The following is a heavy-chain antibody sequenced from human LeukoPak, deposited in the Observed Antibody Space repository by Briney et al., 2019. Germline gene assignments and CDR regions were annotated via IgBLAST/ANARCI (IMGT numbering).Heavy chain of an antibody. V-gene: IGHV4-31*03. CDR1: GGSISSGEYY. CDR2: IYYSGST. D-gene: IGHD6-13*01. Sequence: SETLSLTCTVSGGSISSGEYYWSWIRPSPGKGLEWVGYIYYSGSTYYNPSPKSRVTISVDTSKNQFSLKLSSVTAADTAVYYCARDRIAGRWFDPWGQGTLVTVSS. J-gene: IGHJ5*02. CDR3: ARDRIAGRWFDP.